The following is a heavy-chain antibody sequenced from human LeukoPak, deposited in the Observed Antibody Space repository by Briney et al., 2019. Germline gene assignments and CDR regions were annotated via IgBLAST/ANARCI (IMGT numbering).Heavy chain of an antibody. CDR2: INHSGST. CDR1: GGSFSGYY. Sequence: PSETLSLTCAVYGGSFSGYYWSWIRQPPGKGLEWIGEINHSGSTNYNPSLKSRVTISVDTSKNQFSLKLSSVTAADTAVYYCARVNCSSTSCYTDFDSWGQGTLVTVSS. J-gene: IGHJ4*02. V-gene: IGHV4-34*01. CDR3: ARVNCSSTSCYTDFDS. D-gene: IGHD2-2*02.